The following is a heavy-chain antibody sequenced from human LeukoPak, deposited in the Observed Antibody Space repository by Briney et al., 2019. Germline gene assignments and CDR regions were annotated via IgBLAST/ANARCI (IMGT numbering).Heavy chain of an antibody. CDR3: AVTVPRFGDIHLAPDY. J-gene: IGHJ4*02. CDR2: ISAYNGNT. V-gene: IGHV1-18*01. CDR1: GYTFTSYG. Sequence: ASVKVSCKASGYTFTSYGISWVRQAPGQGLEWMGWISAYNGNTNYAQKLQGRVTMTTDTSTSTAYMELRSLRSDDTAVYYCAVTVPRFGDIHLAPDYWGQGTLVTVSS. D-gene: IGHD3-10*01.